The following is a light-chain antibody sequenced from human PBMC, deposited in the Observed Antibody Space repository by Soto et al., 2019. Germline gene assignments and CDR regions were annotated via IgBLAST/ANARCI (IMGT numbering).Light chain of an antibody. V-gene: IGKV3-11*01. CDR3: QLRSNWPFT. J-gene: IGKJ5*01. Sequence: EIVLTQSPATLSLSPGERATLSCRASQSVSSYLASYQQKPGQAPRLLIYDASNRATGIPAMFSGSGSGTDFTRTISSLEPEDFAVYYCQLRSNWPFTFGQGTRLEIK. CDR2: DAS. CDR1: QSVSSY.